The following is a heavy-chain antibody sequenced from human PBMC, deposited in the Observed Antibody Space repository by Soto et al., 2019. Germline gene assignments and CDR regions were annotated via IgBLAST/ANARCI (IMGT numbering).Heavy chain of an antibody. J-gene: IGHJ4*02. CDR2: IYYSGST. CDR1: GGSISSSSYY. Sequence: SETLSLTCTVSGGSISSSSYYWGWIRQPPGLGREWIVSIYYSGSTYYNPSLKSRVTISVDTSKNQFSLKLSSVTAADTAVYYCAAEYSSSWYYFDYWGQGTLVTVSS. V-gene: IGHV4-39*01. CDR3: AAEYSSSWYYFDY. D-gene: IGHD6-13*01.